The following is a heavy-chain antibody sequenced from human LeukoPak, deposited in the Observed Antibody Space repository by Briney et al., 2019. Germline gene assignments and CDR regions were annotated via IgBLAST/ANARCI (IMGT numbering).Heavy chain of an antibody. Sequence: PSETLSLTCTVSGGSISSYYWSWVRQPPGKGLEWIGYIYYSGSTNYNPSLKSRVTISVDTSKNQFSLKLSSVTAADTAVYYCARAVGYCSSTSCYTDYFQHWGQGTLVTVSS. D-gene: IGHD2-2*02. CDR1: GGSISSYY. J-gene: IGHJ1*01. CDR3: ARAVGYCSSTSCYTDYFQH. V-gene: IGHV4-59*01. CDR2: IYYSGST.